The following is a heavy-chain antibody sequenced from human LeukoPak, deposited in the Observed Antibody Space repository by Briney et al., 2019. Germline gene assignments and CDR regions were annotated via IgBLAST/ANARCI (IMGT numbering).Heavy chain of an antibody. Sequence: PGGSLRLSCAASGFTFSSYWMHWVRQAPGKGLEWVPSISSSSSYIYYADSVKGRFTISRDNAKNSLYLQMNSLRAEDTAVYYCARGVGSSGWYDGGYFDYWGQGTLVTVSS. CDR2: ISSSSSYI. J-gene: IGHJ4*02. CDR3: ARGVGSSGWYDGGYFDY. D-gene: IGHD6-19*01. CDR1: GFTFSSYW. V-gene: IGHV3-21*01.